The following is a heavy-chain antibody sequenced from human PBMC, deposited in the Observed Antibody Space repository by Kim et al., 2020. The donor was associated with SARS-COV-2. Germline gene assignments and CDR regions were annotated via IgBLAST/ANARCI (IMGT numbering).Heavy chain of an antibody. D-gene: IGHD2-2*01. CDR1: GFTFSSYA. CDR3: ARDFSIQTSYCSSTSCYGWVDY. V-gene: IGHV3-30-3*01. CDR2: ISYDGSNK. J-gene: IGHJ4*02. Sequence: GGSLRLSCAASGFTFSSYAMHWVRQAPGKGLEWVAVISYDGSNKYYADSVKGRFTISRDNSKNTLYLQMNSLRAEDTAVYYCARDFSIQTSYCSSTSCYGWVDYWGQGTLVTVSS.